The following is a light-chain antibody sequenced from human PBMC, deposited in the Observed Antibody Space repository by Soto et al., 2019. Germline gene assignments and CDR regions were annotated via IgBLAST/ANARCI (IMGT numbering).Light chain of an antibody. CDR2: DVT. CDR1: ASNVGTYNY. CDR3: NSYTSSQTGV. V-gene: IGLV2-14*01. J-gene: IGLJ1*01. Sequence: QSVLTQPASVSGSPGQSITISCTGTASNVGTYNYVSWYQQYPDKVPKLLIYDVTKRPPGVSDRFSGSKSGNTASLTISGLQAEDEADYYRNSYTSSQTGVFGTGTKLTVL.